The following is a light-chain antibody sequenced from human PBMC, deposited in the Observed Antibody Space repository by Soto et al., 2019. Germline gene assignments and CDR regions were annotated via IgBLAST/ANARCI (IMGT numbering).Light chain of an antibody. Sequence: DIQLTQSPSFLSATLGDRVTITCRASQGISSNLAWYQQNPGKAPKLLIYEASTLQSGVPSRFSGSGSGTEFTLTMSSLQPEDFATYYCQQGKSFPRTFGQGTKVEIK. CDR2: EAS. J-gene: IGKJ1*01. CDR3: QQGKSFPRT. V-gene: IGKV1-9*01. CDR1: QGISSN.